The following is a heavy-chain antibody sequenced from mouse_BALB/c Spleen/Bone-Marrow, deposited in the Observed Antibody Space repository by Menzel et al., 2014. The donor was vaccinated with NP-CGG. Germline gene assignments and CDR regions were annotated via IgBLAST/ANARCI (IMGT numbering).Heavy chain of an antibody. J-gene: IGHJ3*01. CDR2: IDPANGNT. Sequence: VQLQQSGAELVKPGASVKLSCTASGFNIKDTYMHWVKQRPEQGLEWMVRIDPANGNTKYDPNFQGKATITADTSSNTAHLHLSSLTSEDTAVYYCANDWFAYWGQGTLVTVSA. V-gene: IGHV14-3*02. D-gene: IGHD2-3*01. CDR1: GFNIKDTY. CDR3: ANDWFAY.